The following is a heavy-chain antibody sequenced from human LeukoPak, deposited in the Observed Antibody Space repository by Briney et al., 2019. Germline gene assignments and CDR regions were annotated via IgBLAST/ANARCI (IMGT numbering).Heavy chain of an antibody. Sequence: PSQTLSLTCAVSGGSISSGGSSWSWIRQPPGQGLEWIGYIYHSGTTYYNPSLNSRVTISIDTSKNQFSLRLSSVTAADTAVYYCARQMNTVTADYWGQGTLVTVSS. CDR1: GGSISSGGSS. J-gene: IGHJ4*02. CDR2: IYHSGTT. D-gene: IGHD4-17*01. CDR3: ARQMNTVTADY. V-gene: IGHV4-30-2*01.